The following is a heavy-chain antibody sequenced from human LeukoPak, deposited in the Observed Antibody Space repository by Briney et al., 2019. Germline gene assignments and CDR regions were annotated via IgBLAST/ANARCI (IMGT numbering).Heavy chain of an antibody. Sequence: SGGSLRLSCAASGFTFSNAWMSWVRQAPGKGLEWVSRIKSKTDGGTTDYAAPVKGRFTISRDDSKNTLYLQMNSLKTEDTAVYYCTTNLGLYDYVWGSYRSVDYWGQGTLVTVSS. D-gene: IGHD3-16*02. CDR2: IKSKTDGGTT. V-gene: IGHV3-15*01. CDR3: TTNLGLYDYVWGSYRSVDY. CDR1: GFTFSNAW. J-gene: IGHJ4*02.